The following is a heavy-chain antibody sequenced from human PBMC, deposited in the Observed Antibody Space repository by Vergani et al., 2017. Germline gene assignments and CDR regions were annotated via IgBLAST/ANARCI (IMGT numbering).Heavy chain of an antibody. CDR2: IRYDGSNK. V-gene: IGHV3-30*02. CDR3: VKGGEYYDSSGYYY. CDR1: GFTFSSYG. Sequence: QVQLVESGGGVVQPGGSLRLSCAASGFTFSSYGMHWVRQAPGKGLEWVAFIRYDGSNKYYADSVKGRFTISRDNSKNTLYLQMNSLRAEDTAVYYCVKGGEYYDSSGYYYWGQGTLVTVSS. J-gene: IGHJ4*02. D-gene: IGHD3-22*01.